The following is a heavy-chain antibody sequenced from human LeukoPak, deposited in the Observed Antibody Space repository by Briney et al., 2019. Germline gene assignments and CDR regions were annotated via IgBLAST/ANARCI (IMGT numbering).Heavy chain of an antibody. CDR2: IYYSGST. CDR3: AGGGDTTVTTFDY. D-gene: IGHD4-17*01. J-gene: IGHJ4*02. CDR1: GGSISSSSYY. Sequence: PSETLSLTCTVSGGSISSSSYYWGWIRQPPGKGLEWIGSIYYSGSTYYNPSLKSRVTISVDTSKNQFSLKLSSVTAADTAVYCCAGGGDTTVTTFDYWGQGTLVTVSS. V-gene: IGHV4-39*01.